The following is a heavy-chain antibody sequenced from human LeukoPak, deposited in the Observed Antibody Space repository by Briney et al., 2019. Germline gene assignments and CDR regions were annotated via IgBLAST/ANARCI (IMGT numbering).Heavy chain of an antibody. CDR1: GYSITSGYY. CDR2: IYHSGST. J-gene: IGHJ4*02. D-gene: IGHD3-10*01. CDR3: ARLFILYYGSGSFEDY. V-gene: IGHV4-38-2*02. Sequence: SETLSLTCSVSGYSITSGYYWGWIRQPPGKGLEWIGSIYHSGSTYYNTSLKSRVTISVDTSKNQFSLKLNSLTAADTAVYYCARLFILYYGSGSFEDYWGQGTLVTVSS.